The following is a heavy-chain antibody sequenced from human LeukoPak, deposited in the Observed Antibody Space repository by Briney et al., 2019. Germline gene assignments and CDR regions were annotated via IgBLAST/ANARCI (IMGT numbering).Heavy chain of an antibody. D-gene: IGHD2-2*01. V-gene: IGHV3-23*01. CDR2: ISGSGGTT. Sequence: GSLGLSCAASGFTFSSYAMSWVRQAPGKGLEWVSAISGSGGTTHYADSVKGRFTISRDRSKNTLYLQMHSLRAEDTAVYYCAKDAFCTSTNCYASYFDYWGQGTLVTVSS. CDR1: GFTFSSYA. J-gene: IGHJ4*02. CDR3: AKDAFCTSTNCYASYFDY.